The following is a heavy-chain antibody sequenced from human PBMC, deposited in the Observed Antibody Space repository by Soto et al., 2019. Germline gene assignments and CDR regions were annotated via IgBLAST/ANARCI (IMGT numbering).Heavy chain of an antibody. CDR2: ISNCGTTV. D-gene: IGHD4-17*01. J-gene: IGHJ6*02. V-gene: IGHV3-11*01. CDR3: ARDTLPTDFGLGWDV. Sequence: QVQLVESGGGLVKPGGSLRLSCAASNFIFSDYYLSWIRQAPGKGLEWVSYISNCGTTVYYADSVKGRFTISRDNAKKSLYLQMNSLRAEDTAVYYCARDTLPTDFGLGWDVWGQVTTVTVSS. CDR1: NFIFSDYY.